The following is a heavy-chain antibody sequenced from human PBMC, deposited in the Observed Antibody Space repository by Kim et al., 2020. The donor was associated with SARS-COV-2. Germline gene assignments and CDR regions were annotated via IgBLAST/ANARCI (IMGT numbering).Heavy chain of an antibody. CDR2: IKQDGSEK. J-gene: IGHJ2*01. Sequence: GGSLRLSCAASGFTFSSYWMSWVRQAPGKGLEWVANIKQDGSEKYYVDSVKGRFTISRDNAKNSLYLQMNSLRAEDTAVYYCARDRVVRGVIHWYFDLWGRGTLVTVSS. CDR3: ARDRVVRGVIHWYFDL. CDR1: GFTFSSYW. D-gene: IGHD3-10*01. V-gene: IGHV3-7*03.